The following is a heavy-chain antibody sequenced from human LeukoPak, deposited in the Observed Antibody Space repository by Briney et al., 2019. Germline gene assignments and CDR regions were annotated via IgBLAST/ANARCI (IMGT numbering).Heavy chain of an antibody. Sequence: SETLSLTCAVSGASISSSNWWSWARQPPGKGLEWTGEIYHAGTTNYNPSLKSRVTISVDNSRNQFSLKLTSVTAADTAVYYCMRIYCSNISCYYFDYWGQGTLVTVSS. V-gene: IGHV4-4*02. D-gene: IGHD2-2*01. CDR2: IYHAGTT. J-gene: IGHJ4*02. CDR1: GASISSSNW. CDR3: MRIYCSNISCYYFDY.